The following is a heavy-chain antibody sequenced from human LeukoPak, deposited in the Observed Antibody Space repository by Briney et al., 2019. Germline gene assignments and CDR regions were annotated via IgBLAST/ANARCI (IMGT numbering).Heavy chain of an antibody. CDR1: QFTFSSYS. V-gene: IGHV3-21*01. Sequence: GGSLRLSCAASQFTFSSYSLNWVRQAPGKGLEWVSSISSSSSYIYYADSVKGRFTISRDNAKNSLYLQMNSLRAEDTAVYYCARAEYYYGSGSPFDYWGQGTLVTVSS. CDR2: ISSSSSYI. CDR3: ARAEYYYGSGSPFDY. J-gene: IGHJ4*02. D-gene: IGHD3-10*01.